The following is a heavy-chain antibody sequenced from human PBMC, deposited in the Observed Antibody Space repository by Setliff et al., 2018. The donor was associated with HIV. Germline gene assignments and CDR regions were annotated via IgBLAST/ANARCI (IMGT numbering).Heavy chain of an antibody. CDR1: GGSVSSTSNY. D-gene: IGHD5-12*01. Sequence: SETLSLTCSVSGGSVSSTSNYWGWIRQPPGKGLEWIGSIYYSGSTYYNPPLKSRVTISVDTSKNQFSLKLSSVTAADTAVYYCARVQVGGYNFYFDYWGQGTLVTVSS. CDR2: IYYSGST. V-gene: IGHV4-39*01. CDR3: ARVQVGGYNFYFDY. J-gene: IGHJ4*02.